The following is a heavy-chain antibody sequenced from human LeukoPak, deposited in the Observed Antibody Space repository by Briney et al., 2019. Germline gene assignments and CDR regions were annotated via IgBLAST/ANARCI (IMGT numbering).Heavy chain of an antibody. D-gene: IGHD6-13*01. Sequence: SETLSLTCTVSGGSISSSPCYWGWIRQSPGKGLEWFGTICSGGSTYYNPSLKSRVTISVDTSKNQFSLKLSSVTAADTAVYYCARVASSSSPGGYWGQGTLVTVSS. V-gene: IGHV4-39*07. CDR1: GGSISSSPCY. CDR2: ICSGGST. J-gene: IGHJ4*02. CDR3: ARVASSSSPGGY.